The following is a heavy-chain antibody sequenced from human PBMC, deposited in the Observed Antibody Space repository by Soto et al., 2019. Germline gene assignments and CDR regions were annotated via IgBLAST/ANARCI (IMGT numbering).Heavy chain of an antibody. CDR1: GFTFSSYW. CDR2: IKQDGSEK. Sequence: GGSLRLSCAASGFTFSSYWMSWVRQAPGKGLEWVANIKQDGSEKYYVDSVKGRFTISRDNAKNSLYLQMNSLRAEDTAVYYCARDVAWNCDDGPLHFDYRDEAILVTVP. V-gene: IGHV3-7*01. J-gene: IGHJ4*02. CDR3: ARDVAWNCDDGPLHFDY. D-gene: IGHD1-7*01.